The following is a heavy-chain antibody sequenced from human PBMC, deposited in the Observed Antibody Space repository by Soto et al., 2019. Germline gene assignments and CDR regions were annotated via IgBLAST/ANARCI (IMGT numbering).Heavy chain of an antibody. Sequence: SETLSLTCAVYGGSFSGYYWSWIRQPPVKGLEWIGEINHSGSTNYNPSLKSRVTISVDTSKNQFSLKLSSVTAADTAVYYCARHFWSGFYRFDPWGQGTLVTVSS. J-gene: IGHJ5*02. V-gene: IGHV4-34*01. CDR2: INHSGST. CDR3: ARHFWSGFYRFDP. CDR1: GGSFSGYY. D-gene: IGHD3-3*02.